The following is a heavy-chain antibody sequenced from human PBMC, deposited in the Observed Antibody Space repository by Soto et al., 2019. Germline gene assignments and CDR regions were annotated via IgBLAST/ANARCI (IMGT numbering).Heavy chain of an antibody. V-gene: IGHV3-23*01. D-gene: IGHD6-19*01. J-gene: IGHJ6*02. CDR2: ISGSGGST. CDR1: GFTFSSYA. CDR3: AKDQRWLHYYYGMDV. Sequence: GGSLRLSCAASGFTFSSYAMSWVRQAPGKGLEWVSAISGSGGSTYYADSVKGRFTISRDNSKNTLYLQMNGLRAEDTAVYYCAKDQRWLHYYYGMDVWGQGTTVTVSS.